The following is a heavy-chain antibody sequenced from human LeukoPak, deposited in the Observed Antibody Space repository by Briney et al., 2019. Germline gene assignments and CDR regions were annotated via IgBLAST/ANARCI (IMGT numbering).Heavy chain of an antibody. CDR1: GYSFTNYW. V-gene: IGHV5-51*01. J-gene: IGHJ4*02. D-gene: IGHD4-17*01. CDR3: ARQHYGDFDY. CDR2: IFPGDFDT. Sequence: GESLKISCKGSGYSFTNYWIGWVRQMPGKGLEWMGIIFPGDFDTRYSPSFQGQVTITADKSISTAYLQWSSLKASDTAMHYCARQHYGDFDYWGQGTLITVSS.